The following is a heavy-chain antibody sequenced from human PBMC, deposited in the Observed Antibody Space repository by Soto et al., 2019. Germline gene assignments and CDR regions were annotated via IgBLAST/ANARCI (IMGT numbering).Heavy chain of an antibody. CDR2: ISFDGSTK. J-gene: IGHJ4*02. D-gene: IGHD3-10*01. Sequence: QVQLVESGGGVVQPGRSLRLSCAASGFTFSNSGMHWVRQAPGKGLEWVAVISFDGSTKYYADSVKGRFTISRDNSKNTLYLEMNGLRGDEAAVYYCAGQVASGYWGQGTLVTVSS. CDR1: GFTFSNSG. CDR3: AGQVASGY. V-gene: IGHV3-30*03.